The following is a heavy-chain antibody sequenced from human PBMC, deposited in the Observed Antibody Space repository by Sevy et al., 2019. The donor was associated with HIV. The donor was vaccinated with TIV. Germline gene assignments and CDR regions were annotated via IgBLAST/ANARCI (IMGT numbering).Heavy chain of an antibody. CDR1: GFTFSSYE. D-gene: IGHD3-22*01. Sequence: GGSLRLSCEAYGFTFSSYEMNWVRQAPGKGLEWDSYISGSGNTIYYTNSVKGRFTISRDNAKNSLYLQMSSLIADDTAVYDCAKVDAYYDKGIDPGGQGTLVTVSS. CDR2: ISGSGNTI. V-gene: IGHV3-48*03. CDR3: AKVDAYYDKGIDP. J-gene: IGHJ5*02.